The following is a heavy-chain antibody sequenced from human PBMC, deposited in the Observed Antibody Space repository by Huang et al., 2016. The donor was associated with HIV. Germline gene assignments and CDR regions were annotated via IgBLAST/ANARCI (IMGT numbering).Heavy chain of an antibody. V-gene: IGHV1-46*02. J-gene: IGHJ4*02. Sequence: QVQLVPSGAEVKTPGASGKVSCKASGPTFNNYYMHWVRQAPGQGLEWMVVIHPGGDSTTFPPRFQGRVSMTRDTSTSTVYMEVTSLRSDDTALYYCALLYDSSSVDYWGQGTLVTVSS. CDR3: ALLYDSSSVDY. D-gene: IGHD3-22*01. CDR1: GPTFNNYY. CDR2: IHPGGDST.